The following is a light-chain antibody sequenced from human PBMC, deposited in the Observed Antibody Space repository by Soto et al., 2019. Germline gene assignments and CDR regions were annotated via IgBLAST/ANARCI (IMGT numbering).Light chain of an antibody. J-gene: IGLJ2*01. CDR2: DVN. V-gene: IGLV2-11*01. CDR3: FSSAGSRV. Sequence: QSALTQPRSVSGSPGQSVTISCTGTSSDVGGYDYVSWYQQHPGKAPKLMIFDVNKRPSGVPDRFSGSKSGNTASLTISGLQAEDEADYSCFSSAGSRVFGGGTQLTVL. CDR1: SSDVGGYDY.